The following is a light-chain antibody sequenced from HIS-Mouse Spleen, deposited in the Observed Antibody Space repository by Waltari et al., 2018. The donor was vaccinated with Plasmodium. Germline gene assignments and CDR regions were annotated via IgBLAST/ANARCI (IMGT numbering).Light chain of an antibody. CDR1: ALPKKY. J-gene: IGLJ3*02. V-gene: IGLV3-10*01. CDR3: YSTDSSGNHRV. CDR2: EDS. Sequence: SYELTQPPSVSVSPGQTARITCSGDALPKKYAYWYQQKSGQAPVLVIYEDSKHPPGIPDIFSGSSSGTMATLTISGAQVEDEADYYCYSTDSSGNHRVFGGGTKLTVL.